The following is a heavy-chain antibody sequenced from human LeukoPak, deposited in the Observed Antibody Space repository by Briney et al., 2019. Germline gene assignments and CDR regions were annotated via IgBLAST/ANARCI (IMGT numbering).Heavy chain of an antibody. J-gene: IGHJ4*02. CDR3: AKGYYGSGSYGWFDY. V-gene: IGHV3-48*03. CDR1: GFTFSSYE. CDR2: ISSSGSTI. D-gene: IGHD3-10*01. Sequence: GGSLRLSCAASGFTFSSYEMNWVRQAPGKGLEWVSYISSSGSTIYYADSVKGRFTISRDNSKNTLFLHMNSLRAEDTAVYSCAKGYYGSGSYGWFDYWGQGTLVTVSS.